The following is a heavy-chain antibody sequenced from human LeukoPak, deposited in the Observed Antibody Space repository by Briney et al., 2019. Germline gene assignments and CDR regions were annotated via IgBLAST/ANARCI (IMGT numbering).Heavy chain of an antibody. J-gene: IGHJ5*02. CDR2: IYPGDSDT. V-gene: IGHV5-51*01. CDR3: ARLPISGWSRKEVAWFDP. CDR1: GYSFTSYW. Sequence: GESLKISCKGSGYSFTSYWIGWVRQMPGKGLEWMGIIYPGDSDTRYSPSFQGQVTTSADKSISTAYLQWSSLKASDTAMYYCARLPISGWSRKEVAWFDPWGQGTLVTVSS. D-gene: IGHD6-19*01.